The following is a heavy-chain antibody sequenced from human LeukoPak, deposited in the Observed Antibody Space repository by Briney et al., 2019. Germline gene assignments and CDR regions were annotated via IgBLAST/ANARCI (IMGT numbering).Heavy chain of an antibody. CDR2: ISGDGGST. J-gene: IGHJ4*02. V-gene: IGHV3-43*02. Sequence: GGSLRLSCAASGFTFDDYAMHWVRQAPGKGLEWVSLISGDGGSTYYADSVKGRFTISRDNSKNSLYLQMNSLRTEDTALYYCAKVTSGDSSGYYFDYWGQGTLVTVSS. D-gene: IGHD3-22*01. CDR1: GFTFDDYA. CDR3: AKVTSGDSSGYYFDY.